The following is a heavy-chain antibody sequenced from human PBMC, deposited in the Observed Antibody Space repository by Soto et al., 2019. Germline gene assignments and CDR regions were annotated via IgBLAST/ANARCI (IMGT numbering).Heavy chain of an antibody. CDR2: IWYDGTNE. J-gene: IGHJ6*02. CDR1: GFFFNTYG. CDR3: ARVKGRTGGHSGMDV. D-gene: IGHD1-1*01. V-gene: IGHV3-33*01. Sequence: GGSLRLSCEASGFFFNTYGMHWVRQAPGKGLEWVAVIWYDGTNEHYADSVRGRFTISRDNSKNTLHLQMHSLTADDTAVYYCARVKGRTGGHSGMDVWGPGTTVTVSS.